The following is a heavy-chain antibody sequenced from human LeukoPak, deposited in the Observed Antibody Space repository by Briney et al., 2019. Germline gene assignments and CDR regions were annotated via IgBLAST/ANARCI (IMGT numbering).Heavy chain of an antibody. CDR1: GGYISSYY. D-gene: IGHD3-3*01. V-gene: IGHV4-4*07. J-gene: IGHJ6*02. Sequence: SETLSLTCTVSGGYISSYYWSWIRQPAGKGLEWIGRIYASGSTNYNPSLKSRVTMSVDTSKNQFSLKLSSVTAADTAVYYCAKAGVEYYDFWSGRYGMDVWGQGTTVTVSS. CDR2: IYASGST. CDR3: AKAGVEYYDFWSGRYGMDV.